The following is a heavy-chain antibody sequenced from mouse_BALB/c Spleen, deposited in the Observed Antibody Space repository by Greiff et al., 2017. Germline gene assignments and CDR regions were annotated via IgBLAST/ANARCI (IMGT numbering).Heavy chain of an antibody. CDR2: IDPANGNT. V-gene: IGHV14-3*02. J-gene: IGHJ4*01. Sequence: VQLQQSGAELVKPGASVKLSCTASGFNIKDTYMHWVKQRPEQGLEWIGRIDPANGNTKYDPKFQGKATITADTSSNTAYLQLSSLTSEDTAVYYCARGGGPGAMDYWGQGTSVTVSS. CDR1: GFNIKDTY. CDR3: ARGGGPGAMDY.